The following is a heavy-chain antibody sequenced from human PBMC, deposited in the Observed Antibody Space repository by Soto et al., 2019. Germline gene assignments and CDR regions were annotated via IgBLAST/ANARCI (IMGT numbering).Heavy chain of an antibody. CDR2: IYYSGST. D-gene: IGHD2-2*01. V-gene: IGHV4-31*03. J-gene: IGHJ5*02. CDR3: ARAVVPDAMPAPWFDP. CDR1: GGSISSGGYY. Sequence: QVQLQESGPGLVKPSQTLSLTCTVSGGSISSGGYYWSWIRQHPGKGLEWIGYIYYSGSTYYNPSLKSRVTISVDTSKTQFSLKLSSVTAADTAVYYCARAVVPDAMPAPWFDPWGQGTLVTVSS.